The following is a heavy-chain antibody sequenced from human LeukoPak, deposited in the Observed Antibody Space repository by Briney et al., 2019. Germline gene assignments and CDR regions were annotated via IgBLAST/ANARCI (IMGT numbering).Heavy chain of an antibody. CDR3: ARWGGYYYGSGSYTAYFDY. V-gene: IGHV4-4*07. CDR1: GGSISSYY. D-gene: IGHD3-10*01. J-gene: IGHJ4*02. Sequence: PSETLSLTCTVSGGSISSYYWSWIRQPAGKGLEWIGRIYTSGSTNYNPSLKSRVTMSVDTSKNQFSLKLSSVTAADTAVYYCARWGGYYYGSGSYTAYFDYWGQGTLVTVSS. CDR2: IYTSGST.